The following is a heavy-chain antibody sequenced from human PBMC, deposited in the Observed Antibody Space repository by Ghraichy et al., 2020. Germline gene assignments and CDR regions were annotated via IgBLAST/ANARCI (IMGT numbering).Heavy chain of an antibody. J-gene: IGHJ4*02. D-gene: IGHD3-22*01. CDR2: ISYDGSNK. CDR1: GFTFSSYG. Sequence: GGSLRLSCTASGFTFSSYGMHWVRQAPGKGLEWVAVISYDGSNKYYADSVKGRFTISRDNSKNTLYLQMNSLRAEDTAVYYCAKDWTSSGYYSHFDYWGQGTLVTVSS. CDR3: AKDWTSSGYYSHFDY. V-gene: IGHV3-30*18.